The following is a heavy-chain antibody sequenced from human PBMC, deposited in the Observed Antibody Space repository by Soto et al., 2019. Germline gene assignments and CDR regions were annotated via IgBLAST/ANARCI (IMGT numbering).Heavy chain of an antibody. Sequence: EVQLVESGGGLVQPGGSLRLSCAVPGVPFGTFTRNWVPQAPGKGREWVSGLSDNVGTTHYAYSVKGRFTISRDKSKKTLYLQMNNLRAEDTAVYYCAKHFIGGRLQSPFDLWGQGTLVTVSS. V-gene: IGHV3-23*04. CDR1: GVPFGTFT. J-gene: IGHJ4*02. CDR3: AKHFIGGRLQSPFDL. D-gene: IGHD1-1*01. CDR2: LSDNVGTT.